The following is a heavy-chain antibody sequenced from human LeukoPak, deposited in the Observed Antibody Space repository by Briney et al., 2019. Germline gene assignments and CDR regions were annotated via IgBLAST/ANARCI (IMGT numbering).Heavy chain of an antibody. D-gene: IGHD3-22*01. V-gene: IGHV3-21*01. CDR1: GFAFSTYG. J-gene: IGHJ2*01. CDR2: ISSSSNYI. CDR3: ARDPITMIVVIITDWFFDL. Sequence: PGGSLRLSCAASGFAFSTYGMNWVRLAPGKGLEWVSSISSSSNYIYYADSVKGRFTISRDNAKNSLYLQMNSLRAEDTAVYYCARDPITMIVVIITDWFFDLWGRGTLVTVSS.